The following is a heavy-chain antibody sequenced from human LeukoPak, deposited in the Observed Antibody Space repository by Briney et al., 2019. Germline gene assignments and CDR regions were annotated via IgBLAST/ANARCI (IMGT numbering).Heavy chain of an antibody. V-gene: IGHV3-23*01. Sequence: GGSLRLSCAAPGFTFSSYAMSWVRQAPGKGLEWVSAISGSGGSTYYADSVKGRFTISRDNAKNTLYLQMNSLRAEDTAVYYCARGYCSSTSCPKAYYFDYWGQGTLVTVSS. D-gene: IGHD2-2*01. J-gene: IGHJ4*02. CDR2: ISGSGGST. CDR3: ARGYCSSTSCPKAYYFDY. CDR1: GFTFSSYA.